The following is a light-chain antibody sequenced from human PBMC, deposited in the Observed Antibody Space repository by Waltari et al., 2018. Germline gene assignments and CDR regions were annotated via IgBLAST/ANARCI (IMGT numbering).Light chain of an antibody. CDR1: QSVLSSSNNKNY. CDR2: WAS. J-gene: IGKJ1*01. CDR3: QQHYSSPRT. Sequence: DIVMTQSPDSLALSLGERATINCKSGQSVLSSSNNKNYLSWYQQKPGQPPKLLIYWASTRQSGVPVRFRGSGSGTDFTLTISSLQAEDVAVYYCQQHYSSPRTFGQGTKVEVK. V-gene: IGKV4-1*01.